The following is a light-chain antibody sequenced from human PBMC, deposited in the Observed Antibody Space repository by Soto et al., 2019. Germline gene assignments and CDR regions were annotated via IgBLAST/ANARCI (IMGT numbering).Light chain of an antibody. CDR1: GSNIGSNY. J-gene: IGLJ1*01. CDR3: AAWDDSLKV. V-gene: IGLV1-47*01. CDR2: RNN. Sequence: QSVLTQPPSGSGPPGQGVPFFFFGGGSNIGSNYVYWCQQLPGTAPKLLIYRNNQRPSGVPDRFSGSKSGTSASLAISGLRSEDEADYYCAAWDDSLKVFGTGTKVTVL.